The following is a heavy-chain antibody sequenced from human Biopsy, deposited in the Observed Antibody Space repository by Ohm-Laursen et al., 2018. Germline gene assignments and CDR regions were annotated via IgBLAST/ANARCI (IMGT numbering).Heavy chain of an antibody. J-gene: IGHJ4*01. V-gene: IGHV3-9*01. CDR3: VRDRGHYYDKSDYKIGDWV. CDR2: ISWNGPLK. Sequence: SLRLSCSASGFNFHDYAMHWVRQVPGKGLEWVAGISWNGPLKLYADSVKGRFTISRDNAKNSLYLQMNSLRVEDTALYYCVRDRGHYYDKSDYKIGDWVWGHGTLVTVSS. D-gene: IGHD3-22*01. CDR1: GFNFHDYA.